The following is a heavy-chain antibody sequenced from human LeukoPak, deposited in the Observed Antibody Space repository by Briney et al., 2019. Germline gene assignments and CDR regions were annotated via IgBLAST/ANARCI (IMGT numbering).Heavy chain of an antibody. J-gene: IGHJ6*03. D-gene: IGHD1-26*01. CDR1: GFTFSTYN. Sequence: GGSLRLSCAASGFTFSTYNMNWVRQAPGKGLEWVSSITSSSTYIYYADSVKGRFTISRDNAKNSLYLQMNSLRDEDTVVYYCARDPYSGSYGDYYYYYMDVWGKGTTVTISS. CDR2: ITSSSTYI. V-gene: IGHV3-21*01. CDR3: ARDPYSGSYGDYYYYYMDV.